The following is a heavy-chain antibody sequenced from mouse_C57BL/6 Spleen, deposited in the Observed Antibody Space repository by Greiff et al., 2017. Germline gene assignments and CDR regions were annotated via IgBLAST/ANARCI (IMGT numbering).Heavy chain of an antibody. CDR1: GFTFSSYA. J-gene: IGHJ4*01. Sequence: EVQLVESGEGLVKPGGSLKLSCAASGFTFSSYAMSWVRQTPEKRLEWVAYISSGGDYIYYADTVKGRFTISRDNARNTLYLQMSSLKSEDTAMYYCTRAGYYGSSSYYAMDYWGQGTSVTVSS. V-gene: IGHV5-9-1*02. CDR2: ISSGGDYI. CDR3: TRAGYYGSSSYYAMDY. D-gene: IGHD1-1*01.